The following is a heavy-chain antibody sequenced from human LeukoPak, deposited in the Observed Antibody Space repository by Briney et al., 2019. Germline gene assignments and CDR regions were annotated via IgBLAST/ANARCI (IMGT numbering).Heavy chain of an antibody. D-gene: IGHD6-13*01. CDR3: ASSLEAGSSWYSMYYGMDV. V-gene: IGHV3-15*01. CDR1: GFTFSNAW. CDR2: IKSKTDGGTT. J-gene: IGHJ6*02. Sequence: GGSLRLSCAASGFTFSNAWMSWVRQAPGKGLEWVGRIKSKTDGGTTDYAAPVKGRFTISRDDSKNTLYLQMNSLKIEDTAVYYCASSLEAGSSWYSMYYGMDVWGQGTTVTVSS.